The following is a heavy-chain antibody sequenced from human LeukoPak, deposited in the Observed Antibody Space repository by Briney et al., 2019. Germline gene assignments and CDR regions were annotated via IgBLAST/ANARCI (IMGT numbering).Heavy chain of an antibody. Sequence: KTGGSLRRSCAASGFTFSSYTINWVRQAPGKGLQWVSSISSTSSYINYADSVKGRFTISRDNAENSLYLEMNSLRVEDTAVYYCAKTGGRGDPFDYWGQGTLVTVSS. CDR1: GFTFSSYT. CDR2: ISSTSSYI. V-gene: IGHV3-21*01. J-gene: IGHJ4*02. D-gene: IGHD2-21*02. CDR3: AKTGGRGDPFDY.